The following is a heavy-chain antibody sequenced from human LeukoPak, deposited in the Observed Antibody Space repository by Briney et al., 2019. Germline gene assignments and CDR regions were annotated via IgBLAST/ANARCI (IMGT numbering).Heavy chain of an antibody. D-gene: IGHD4-17*01. CDR2: ISSSSAYI. CDR3: ARTTVTPSWFDP. Sequence: PGGSLRLSCAASGCTFSSYSMSWVRQAPGKGLERVSSISSSSAYIYYADSVKGRFTISRDNAKNSLYLQMSSLRAEDTAVYFCARTTVTPSWFDPWGQGTLVTVSS. J-gene: IGHJ5*02. V-gene: IGHV3-21*01. CDR1: GCTFSSYS.